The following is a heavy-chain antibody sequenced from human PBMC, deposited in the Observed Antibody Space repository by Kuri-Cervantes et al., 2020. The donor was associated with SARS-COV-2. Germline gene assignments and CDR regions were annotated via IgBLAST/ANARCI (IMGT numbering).Heavy chain of an antibody. CDR3: SRDQVSAAGTANY. D-gene: IGHD6-13*01. V-gene: IGHV3-7*03. Sequence: GGSLRLSCAASGFSFSMYWMSWVRQAPGKGLEWVANIKKDGSEKYYVDSVKGRFTISRDNAKRTLFLQMNSLRVDDTAVYYCSRDQVSAAGTANYWGQGALVTVSS. CDR2: IKKDGSEK. CDR1: GFSFSMYW. J-gene: IGHJ4*02.